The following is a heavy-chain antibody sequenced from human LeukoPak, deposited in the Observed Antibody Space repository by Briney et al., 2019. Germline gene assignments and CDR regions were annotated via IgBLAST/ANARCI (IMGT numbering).Heavy chain of an antibody. CDR3: ARGRRYYDYVWGSYRLSGYFDY. CDR1: GGSITSSSYH. CDR2: IYYTGTT. D-gene: IGHD3-16*02. Sequence: SETLSLTCTVSGGSITSSSYHWGWIRQPPGKGLEWIGSIYYTGTTYYNPSLKSRVSIFVDTSKNQFSLKLSSVTAADTAVYYCARGRRYYDYVWGSYRLSGYFDYWGQGTLVTVSS. J-gene: IGHJ4*02. V-gene: IGHV4-39*07.